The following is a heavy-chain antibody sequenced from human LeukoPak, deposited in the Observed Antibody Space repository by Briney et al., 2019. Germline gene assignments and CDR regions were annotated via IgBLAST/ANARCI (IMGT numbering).Heavy chain of an antibody. CDR2: IIPIFGIA. J-gene: IGHJ4*02. Sequence: GSSVKVSCKASGGTFSSYAISWVRQAPGQGLEWMGRIIPIFGIANYAQKFQGRVTITAEKSTSTAYMELSSLRPEDTAVYYCARGDGGDGYNTDYYFDYWGQGTLVTVSS. CDR1: GGTFSSYA. CDR3: ARGDGGDGYNTDYYFDY. V-gene: IGHV1-69*04. D-gene: IGHD5-24*01.